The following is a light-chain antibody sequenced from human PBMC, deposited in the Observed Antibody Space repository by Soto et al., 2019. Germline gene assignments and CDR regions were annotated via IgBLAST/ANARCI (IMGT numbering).Light chain of an antibody. Sequence: QSVLTQPASVSGSPGQSITISCTGISSDVGGYNHVSWYQQHPDRAPKLIIYDVSNRPSGVSNRFSGSESANTASLTISGLQAEDEADYSCSSYTSSSTPYVFGAGTKVTVL. J-gene: IGLJ1*01. CDR3: SSYTSSSTPYV. CDR1: SSDVGGYNH. CDR2: DVS. V-gene: IGLV2-14*01.